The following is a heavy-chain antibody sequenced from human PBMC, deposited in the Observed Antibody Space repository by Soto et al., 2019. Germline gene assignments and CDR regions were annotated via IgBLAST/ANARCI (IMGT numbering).Heavy chain of an antibody. V-gene: IGHV3-30-3*01. Sequence: GESLKISCAASGFTFSSYAMHWVRQAPGKGLEWVAVISYDGSNKYYADSVKGRFTISRDNSKNTLYLQMNSLRAEDTAVYYCARNFGRPIVLMVYAPGEFDIWGQGTMVTVSS. CDR3: ARNFGRPIVLMVYAPGEFDI. D-gene: IGHD2-8*01. CDR2: ISYDGSNK. CDR1: GFTFSSYA. J-gene: IGHJ3*02.